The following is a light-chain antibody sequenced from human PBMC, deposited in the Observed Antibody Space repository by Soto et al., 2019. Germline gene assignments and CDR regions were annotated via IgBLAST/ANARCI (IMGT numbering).Light chain of an antibody. V-gene: IGKV3-20*01. CDR2: GAS. CDR3: QQYGSSPYT. J-gene: IGKJ2*01. CDR1: QSVTINY. Sequence: EIVLTQSPGTLSLSPGERATLSCTASQSVTINYLAWYQQKPGQAPRLLMYGASNRATGIPDRFSGSGSGTDFTLSISRLEPADFAVYYFQQYGSSPYTFGHGTNLEIK.